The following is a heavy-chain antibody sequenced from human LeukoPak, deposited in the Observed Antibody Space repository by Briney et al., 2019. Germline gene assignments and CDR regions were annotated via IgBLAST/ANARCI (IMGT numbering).Heavy chain of an antibody. V-gene: IGHV3-48*01. CDR3: ARDYKYAFDN. CDR2: IGIRSGNT. CDR1: GFTFSAYS. Sequence: GGSLRLSCAASGFTFSAYSMNWVRQAPGKGLEWISYIGIRSGNTKYADSVKGRFTISGDKAKNSLYLQMNSLRVEDTAVYYCARDYKYAFDNWGQGTLVTVSS. D-gene: IGHD5-24*01. J-gene: IGHJ4*02.